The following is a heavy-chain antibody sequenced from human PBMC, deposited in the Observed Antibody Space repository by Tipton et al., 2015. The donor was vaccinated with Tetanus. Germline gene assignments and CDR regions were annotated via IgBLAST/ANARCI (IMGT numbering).Heavy chain of an antibody. CDR3: ARRLIQNWFDP. V-gene: IGHV4-31*03. Sequence: GLVKPSQTLSPTCTVSGGSIRSGGYYWTWIRQHPERGLEWIGYIYYTGNTYYNPSLKSRVTISVDSSKNQFSLRLTSLTVADTAVYYCARRLIQNWFDPWGQGTLVTVSS. CDR2: IYYTGNT. CDR1: GGSIRSGGYY. J-gene: IGHJ5*02. D-gene: IGHD2-8*01.